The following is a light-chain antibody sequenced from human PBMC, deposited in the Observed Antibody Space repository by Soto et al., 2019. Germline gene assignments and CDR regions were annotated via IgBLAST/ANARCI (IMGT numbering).Light chain of an antibody. CDR2: DAS. V-gene: IGKV3-11*01. CDR1: QSINTF. Sequence: EVLLTQSPATLSVSPGESVTLSCRASQSINTFLAWYQQKPGQAPRLLIYDASSRAAGVPARLSGRGSGTDFTLTINSLEPEDFAVYHCQQRSIWPLTFGGGTRVE. J-gene: IGKJ4*01. CDR3: QQRSIWPLT.